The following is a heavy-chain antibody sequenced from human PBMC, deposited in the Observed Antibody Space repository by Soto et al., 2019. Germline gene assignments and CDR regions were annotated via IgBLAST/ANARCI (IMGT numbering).Heavy chain of an antibody. J-gene: IGHJ6*02. V-gene: IGHV1-3*01. CDR1: GYTFTNYA. CDR2: INAGNGNT. D-gene: IGHD6-13*01. Sequence: ASVKVSCKASGYTFTNYAMHWVRQAPGQRLEWMGWINAGNGNTKYSQRFQGRVSITRDTSASTVYMELSSLRSEDTAVYYCARDASGIAPAAGPYYYYYYAMDVWGQGTTVTVSS. CDR3: ARDASGIAPAAGPYYYYYYAMDV.